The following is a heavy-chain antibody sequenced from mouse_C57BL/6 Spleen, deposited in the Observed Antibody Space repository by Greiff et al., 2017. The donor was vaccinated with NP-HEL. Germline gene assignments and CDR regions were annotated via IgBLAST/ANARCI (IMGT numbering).Heavy chain of an antibody. V-gene: IGHV1-55*01. D-gene: IGHD1-1*01. CDR3: ARGGGSSYKGAMDY. J-gene: IGHJ4*01. Sequence: VQLQQSGAELVKPGASVKMSCKASGYTFTSYWITWVKQRPGQGLEWIGDIYPGSGSTNYNEKFKSKATLTVDTSSSTAYMQLSSLTSEDSAVYYCARGGGSSYKGAMDYWGQGTSVTVSS. CDR2: IYPGSGST. CDR1: GYTFTSYW.